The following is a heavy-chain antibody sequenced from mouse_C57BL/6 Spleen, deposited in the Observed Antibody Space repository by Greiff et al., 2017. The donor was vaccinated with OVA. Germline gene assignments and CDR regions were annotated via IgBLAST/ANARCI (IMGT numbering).Heavy chain of an antibody. D-gene: IGHD2-1*01. CDR3: ASNYDPYYDAMDY. V-gene: IGHV1-7*01. CDR1: GYTFTSYW. Sequence: VQLQQSGAELAKPGASVKLSCKASGYTFTSYWMHWVKQRPGQGLEWIGYINPSSGYTKYNQKFKDKATLTADKSSSTAYMQLSSLTYEDSAVYYCASNYDPYYDAMDYWGQGTSVTVSS. J-gene: IGHJ4*01. CDR2: INPSSGYT.